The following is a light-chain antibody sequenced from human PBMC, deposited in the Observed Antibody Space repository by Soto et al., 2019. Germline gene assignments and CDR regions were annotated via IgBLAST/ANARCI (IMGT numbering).Light chain of an antibody. J-gene: IGKJ2*03. CDR1: HSLLLSDGYTY. CDR3: LAGIHPYS. V-gene: IGKV2-30*02. CDR2: KVS. Sequence: DVVMTQSPLSLPVTLGQPASISCRSSHSLLLSDGYTYLTWFQQRPGQAPRRIIYKVSDRDSGVPDRFSGSWSGTDTTLQISRVEAEYIAIYYCLAGIHPYSFGPGTKLEIK.